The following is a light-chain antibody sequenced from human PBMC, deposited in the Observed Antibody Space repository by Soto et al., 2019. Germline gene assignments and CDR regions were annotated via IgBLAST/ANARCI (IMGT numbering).Light chain of an antibody. Sequence: EIVLAQSPGTLSLSPGERATRSCRASQTISSRYLTWYQQKPGQVPRLPIYGASSRATGIPDRFSGSGSGTDFTLTISRLEPEDVAVYYCQHSGNSHGTFGQGTKVDIK. CDR1: QTISSRY. CDR2: GAS. V-gene: IGKV3-20*01. CDR3: QHSGNSHGT. J-gene: IGKJ1*01.